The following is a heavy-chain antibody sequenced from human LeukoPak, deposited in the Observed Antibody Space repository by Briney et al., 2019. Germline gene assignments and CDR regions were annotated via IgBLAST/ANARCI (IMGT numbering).Heavy chain of an antibody. J-gene: IGHJ6*03. CDR3: ARDSGRTDAFGTSSPYYMDV. CDR1: GYTFTSYG. CDR2: ISAYNGNT. Sequence: ASVKVSCKASGYTFTSYGISWVRQAPGQGLEWMGWISAYNGNTNYAQKLQGRVTMTTDTSTSTAYMELRSLRSDDTAVYYCARDSGRTDAFGTSSPYYMDVWGKGTTVTISS. V-gene: IGHV1-18*01. D-gene: IGHD3-10*01.